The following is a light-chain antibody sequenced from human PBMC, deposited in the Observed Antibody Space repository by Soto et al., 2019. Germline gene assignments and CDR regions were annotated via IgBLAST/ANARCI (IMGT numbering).Light chain of an antibody. V-gene: IGLV2-8*01. Sequence: QSALTQPPSASGSPGQSVTISCTGTSSDVGTDNYVSWYQHFSGKAPKLMIYDVNKRPSGVPDRFAGSKSGNTASLTVSGLQADDEGDYYCASVSSSNALVFGGGIKLTVL. CDR3: ASVSSSNALV. CDR2: DVN. CDR1: SSDVGTDNY. J-gene: IGLJ2*01.